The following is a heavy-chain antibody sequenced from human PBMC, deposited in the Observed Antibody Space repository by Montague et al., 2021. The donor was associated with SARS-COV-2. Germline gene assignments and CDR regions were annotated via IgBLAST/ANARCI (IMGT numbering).Heavy chain of an antibody. CDR2: IYYSGST. D-gene: IGHD3-10*01. V-gene: IGHV4-39*01. CDR1: GVSINNNNYY. Sequence: SETLSLTCDVSGVSINNNNYYWGWIRQPPGKGLEWIGTIYYSGSTYYNPSLKSRVTISVDTSKNQFSLRVRSVTAADTAVYYCARHLFSFSDSGTLGYFDYWGHGTLVAASS. J-gene: IGHJ4*01. CDR3: ARHLFSFSDSGTLGYFDY.